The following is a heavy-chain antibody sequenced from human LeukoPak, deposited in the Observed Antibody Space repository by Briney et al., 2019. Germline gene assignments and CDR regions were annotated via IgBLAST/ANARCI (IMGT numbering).Heavy chain of an antibody. J-gene: IGHJ4*02. CDR3: ARQPVVVNFDY. D-gene: IGHD3-22*01. CDR2: IYYSGST. V-gene: IGHV4-39*01. Sequence: PSETLSLTCTVPGGSISSSSYYWGWIRQPPGKGLEWIGSIYYSGSTYYNPSLKSRVTISVDTSKNQFSLKLSSVTAADTAVYYCARQPVVVNFDYWGQGTLVTVSS. CDR1: GGSISSSSYY.